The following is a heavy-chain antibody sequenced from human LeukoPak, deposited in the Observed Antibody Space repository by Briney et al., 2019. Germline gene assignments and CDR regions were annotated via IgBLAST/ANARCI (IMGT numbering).Heavy chain of an antibody. CDR3: ARESYYDSSGYYATH. D-gene: IGHD3-22*01. Sequence: PGGSLRLSCAASGFTFSSYAMSWVRQAPGKGLEWVSVIYSGGSTYYADSVKGRFTISRDNSKNTLYLQMNSLRAEDTAVYYCARESYYDSSGYYATHWGQGTLVTVSS. J-gene: IGHJ4*02. CDR1: GFTFSSYA. CDR2: IYSGGST. V-gene: IGHV3-53*01.